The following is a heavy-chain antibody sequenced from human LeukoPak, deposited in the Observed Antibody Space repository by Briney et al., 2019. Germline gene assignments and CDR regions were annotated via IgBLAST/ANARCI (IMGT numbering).Heavy chain of an antibody. CDR2: IYSSGST. J-gene: IGHJ4*02. CDR1: EFIVSTNY. V-gene: IGHV3-53*01. CDR3: ARSEMATIAGLY. Sequence: PGGSLRLSCAASEFIVSTNYMSWVRQAPGKGLEWVSVIYSSGSTYYGDSVTGRFTISRDNSKNTVYLQMHSLRAEDTAVYYCARSEMATIAGLYWGQGTLVTVSS. D-gene: IGHD5-24*01.